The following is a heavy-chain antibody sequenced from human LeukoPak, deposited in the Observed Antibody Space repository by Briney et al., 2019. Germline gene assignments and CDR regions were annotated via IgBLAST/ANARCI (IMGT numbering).Heavy chain of an antibody. Sequence: GGSLRLSCAASGFTLSSYSMNWVRQAPGKGLEWVSSISSSSSYIYYADSVKGRFTISRDNAKNSLYLQMNSLRAEDTALYYCARYIYYYNYMDVWGKGTTVTISS. CDR3: ARYIYYYNYMDV. V-gene: IGHV3-21*04. J-gene: IGHJ6*03. CDR1: GFTLSSYS. CDR2: ISSSSSYI. D-gene: IGHD1-14*01.